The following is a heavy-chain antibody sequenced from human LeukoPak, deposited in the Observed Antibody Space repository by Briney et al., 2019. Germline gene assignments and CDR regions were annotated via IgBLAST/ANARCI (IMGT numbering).Heavy chain of an antibody. Sequence: NPSETLSLTCTVSGGSISSGSYYWSWIRQPAGKGLEWIGSIYYSGSTYYNPSLKSRVTISVDTSKNQFSLKLSSVTAADTAVYYCARTYTAMVAGSDYWGQGTLVTVSS. V-gene: IGHV4-39*01. J-gene: IGHJ4*02. CDR3: ARTYTAMVAGSDY. D-gene: IGHD5-18*01. CDR1: GGSISSGSYY. CDR2: IYYSGST.